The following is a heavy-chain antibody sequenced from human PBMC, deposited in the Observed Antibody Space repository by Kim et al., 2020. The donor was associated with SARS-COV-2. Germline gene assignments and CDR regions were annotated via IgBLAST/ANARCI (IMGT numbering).Heavy chain of an antibody. CDR2: ISAYNGNT. V-gene: IGHV1-18*01. CDR3: ARDRREYYSSTSCYVTPGLFDY. D-gene: IGHD2-2*01. Sequence: ASVKVSCKASGYTFTSYGISWVRQAPGQGLEWMGWISAYNGNTNYAQKLQGRVTMTTDTSTSTAYMELRSLRSDDTAVYYCARDRREYYSSTSCYVTPGLFDYWGQGTLVTVSS. CDR1: GYTFTSYG. J-gene: IGHJ4*02.